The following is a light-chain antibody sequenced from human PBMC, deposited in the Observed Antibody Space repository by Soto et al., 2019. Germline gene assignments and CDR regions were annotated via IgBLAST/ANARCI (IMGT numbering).Light chain of an antibody. CDR1: QIISIY. Sequence: EIQMTQYQSSLSASVGDRLTITCRASQIISIYLNWYHQKPGKAPDLLIYAASSLKSGVPSRFSGSGSGTHFTLTITGLQPADFATYYCQQNFSIPITFGQGTRLEIK. CDR2: AAS. CDR3: QQNFSIPIT. J-gene: IGKJ5*01. V-gene: IGKV1-39*01.